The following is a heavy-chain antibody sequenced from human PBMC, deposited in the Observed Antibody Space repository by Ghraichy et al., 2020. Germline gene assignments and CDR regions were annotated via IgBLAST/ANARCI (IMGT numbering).Heavy chain of an antibody. CDR2: IYYYGNT. J-gene: IGHJ3*02. D-gene: IGHD2-21*02. Sequence: SETLSLTCTVSGGSISSSSYFWCWIRQPPGKGLEWIGSIYYYGNTYYNPSLKSRVTISVDTSKNQFSLKLSSVTAADTAVYYCARHENIVVVTAARAFDIWGQGTMVTVSS. V-gene: IGHV4-39*01. CDR1: GGSISSSSYF. CDR3: ARHENIVVVTAARAFDI.